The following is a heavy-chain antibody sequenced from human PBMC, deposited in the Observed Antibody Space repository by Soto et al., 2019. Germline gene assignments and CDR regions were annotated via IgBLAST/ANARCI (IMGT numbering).Heavy chain of an antibody. D-gene: IGHD3-16*01. Sequence: QGQLVQSGPEVKRPGSSVKISCKDSGGLFSSFAVSWVRQAPGQGLEWLGGIIPVFGTTNYAEKFQDRATITADESTHTAHMELSGLKSGDTAIYYCGRGGGHYVWFNEFWGQGTLVTVTS. CDR3: GRGGGHYVWFNEF. CDR2: IIPVFGTT. CDR1: GGLFSSFA. V-gene: IGHV1-69*01. J-gene: IGHJ4*02.